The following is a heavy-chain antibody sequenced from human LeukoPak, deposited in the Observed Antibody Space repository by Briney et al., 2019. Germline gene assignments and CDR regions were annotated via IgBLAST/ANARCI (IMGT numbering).Heavy chain of an antibody. Sequence: GGSLRLSCAASGFTFSTYAMNWVRQAPGKGLEWVSGISASGGGKFYADSVKGRFTIFRDKARSTVSLQMNSLRAEDAAVYFCAKDNADYPIYSFDSWGQGILVTVSS. V-gene: IGHV3-23*01. CDR2: ISASGGGK. D-gene: IGHD3-16*01. J-gene: IGHJ4*02. CDR3: AKDNADYPIYSFDS. CDR1: GFTFSTYA.